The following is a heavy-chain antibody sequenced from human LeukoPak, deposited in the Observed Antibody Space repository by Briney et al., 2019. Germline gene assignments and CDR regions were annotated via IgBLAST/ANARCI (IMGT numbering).Heavy chain of an antibody. CDR1: ELAFSSYA. CDR3: AKDIAAFDAFDI. J-gene: IGHJ3*02. Sequence: GGSLRLSCAASELAFSSYAMSWVRQAPGKGLEWVSTISGSGHFTYYADSVKGRFTISRDNSKNTLFLQMNSLRAEDTAIYYCAKDIAAFDAFDIWGQGTMVTVSS. D-gene: IGHD6-25*01. CDR2: ISGSGHFT. V-gene: IGHV3-23*01.